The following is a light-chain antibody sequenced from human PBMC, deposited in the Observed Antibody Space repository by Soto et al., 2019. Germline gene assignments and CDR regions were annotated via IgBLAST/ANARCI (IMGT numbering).Light chain of an antibody. CDR2: GAS. CDR3: QQYNKWPPRT. CDR1: QSISNS. Sequence: EIVMTQSPASLSVSPGQTATLSCMASQSISNSLAWYQQKPGQAPSLLIYGASTRATGIPARFSGSGSGTEFTLTISSLQSEDSALYYCQQYNKWPPRTFGKGTKLEIK. J-gene: IGKJ2*01. V-gene: IGKV3-15*01.